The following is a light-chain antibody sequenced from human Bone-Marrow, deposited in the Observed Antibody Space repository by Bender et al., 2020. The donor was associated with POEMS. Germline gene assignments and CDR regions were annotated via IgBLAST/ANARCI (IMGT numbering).Light chain of an antibody. V-gene: IGLV2-14*02. J-gene: IGLJ2*01. CDR1: SSDVGSYNV. Sequence: QSALTQPASVSGSPGQSITISCTGTSSDVGSYNVVSWYQQHPGKAPKVMIYDVTKVPSGVSNRFSGSKSASLTISGLQTEDEADYYCQTYDSRNLVVFGGGTKLTVL. CDR3: QTYDSRNLVV. CDR2: DVT.